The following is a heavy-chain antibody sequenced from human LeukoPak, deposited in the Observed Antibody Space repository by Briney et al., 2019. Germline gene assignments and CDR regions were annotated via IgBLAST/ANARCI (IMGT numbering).Heavy chain of an antibody. CDR2: IYYSGST. CDR3: ARGRGKKDY. Sequence: PSETLSLTCTVSGGSISSSSYYWGWIRQPPGKGLEWIGSIYYSGSTYYNPSLKSRVTISVDTSKNQFSLKLSSVTAADTAVYYCARGRGKKDYWGQGTLVTVSS. CDR1: GGSISSSSYY. D-gene: IGHD3-10*01. J-gene: IGHJ4*02. V-gene: IGHV4-39*01.